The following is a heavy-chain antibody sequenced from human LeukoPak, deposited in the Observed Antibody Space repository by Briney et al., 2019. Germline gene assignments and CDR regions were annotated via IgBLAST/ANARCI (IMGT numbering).Heavy chain of an antibody. CDR1: GGSISSYY. V-gene: IGHV4-59*01. J-gene: IGHJ3*02. CDR2: IYYSGST. D-gene: IGHD3-3*01. CDR3: AGFWSGYSHSDAFDI. Sequence: SSETLSLTCTVSGGSISSYYWSWIRQPPGKGLEWIGYIYYSGSTNYNPSLKSRVTISVDTSKNQFSLKLSSVTAADTAVYYCAGFWSGYSHSDAFDIWGQGTMVTVSS.